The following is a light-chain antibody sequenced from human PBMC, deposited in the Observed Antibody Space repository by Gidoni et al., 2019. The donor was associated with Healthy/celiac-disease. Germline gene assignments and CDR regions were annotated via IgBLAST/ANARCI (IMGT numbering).Light chain of an antibody. CDR3: QQYGSSPST. J-gene: IGKJ5*01. CDR2: GAS. V-gene: IGKV3-20*01. CDR1: QSVSSSY. Sequence: EIVLTQSPGTLSLSPGERATLSCRASQSVSSSYLAWYQQKPGQAPRLLIYGASCRATGIPDRFSGSGSGTDFTLTISRLEPEDFAVYYCQQYGSSPSTFGQGTRLEIK.